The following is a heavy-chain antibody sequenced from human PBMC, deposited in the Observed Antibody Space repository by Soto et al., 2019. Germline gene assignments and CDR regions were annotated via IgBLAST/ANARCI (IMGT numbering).Heavy chain of an antibody. J-gene: IGHJ6*01. CDR1: GGTFSSYA. CDR2: IIPISDTT. V-gene: IGHV1-69*01. Sequence: QVQLVQSGAEVKKPGSSVKVSCKASGGTFSSYAISWVRQAPGQGLEWMGGIIPISDTTNYAQKFQGRVTITADESTSTAYMELSSLRSEDTAVYYCARSQGSSTSLEIYYYYYYGMDVWGQGTRVTVPS. D-gene: IGHD2-2*01. CDR3: ARSQGSSTSLEIYYYYYYGMDV.